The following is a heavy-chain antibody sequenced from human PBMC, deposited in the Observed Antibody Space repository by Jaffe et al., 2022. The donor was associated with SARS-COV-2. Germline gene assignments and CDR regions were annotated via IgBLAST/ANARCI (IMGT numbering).Heavy chain of an antibody. V-gene: IGHV3-15*01. CDR1: GFTFSNAW. Sequence: EVQLVESGGGLVKPGGSLRLSCAASGFTFSNAWMSWVRQAPGKGLEWVGRIKSKTDGGTTDYAAPVKGRFTISRDDSKNTLYLQMNSLKTEDTAVYYCTTEIESGYCTNSSESWRGCFYWGQGTLVTVSS. D-gene: IGHD2-8*01. CDR3: TTEIESGYCTNSSESWRGCFY. CDR2: IKSKTDGGTT. J-gene: IGHJ4*02.